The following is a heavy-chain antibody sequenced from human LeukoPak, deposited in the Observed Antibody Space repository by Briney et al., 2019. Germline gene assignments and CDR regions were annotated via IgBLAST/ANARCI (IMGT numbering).Heavy chain of an antibody. J-gene: IGHJ5*02. CDR2: ISSSSSYI. CDR3: ARDYYDSSGYRNWFDP. V-gene: IGHV3-21*01. Sequence: PGGSLRLSCAASGFTFSSYSMNWVRQAPGKGLERVSSISSSSSYIYYADSVKGRFTISRDNAKNSLYLQMNSLRAEDTAVYYCARDYYDSSGYRNWFDPWGQGTLVTVSS. CDR1: GFTFSSYS. D-gene: IGHD3-22*01.